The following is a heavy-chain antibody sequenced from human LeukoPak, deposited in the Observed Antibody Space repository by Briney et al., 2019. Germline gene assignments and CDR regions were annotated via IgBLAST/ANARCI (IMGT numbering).Heavy chain of an antibody. CDR2: IYYSGST. J-gene: IGHJ3*02. D-gene: IGHD2-15*01. Sequence: SETLSLTCTVSGGSISSSSYYWGWIRQPPGKGLEWMGSIYYSGSTYYNPSLKSRVTISVDTSKNQFSLKLSSVTAADTAVYYCASHTLDIVVVVAAMNAFDIWGQGTMVTVSS. V-gene: IGHV4-39*01. CDR3: ASHTLDIVVVVAAMNAFDI. CDR1: GGSISSSSYY.